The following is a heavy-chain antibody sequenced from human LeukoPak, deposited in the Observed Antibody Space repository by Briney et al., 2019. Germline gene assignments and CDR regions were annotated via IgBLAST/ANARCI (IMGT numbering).Heavy chain of an antibody. V-gene: IGHV3-21*01. Sequence: SGGSLRLSCAASGFTFSSYSMNWVRQAPGKGLEWVSSISSSSSYIYYADSVKGRFTISRDNAKNSLYLQMNSLRAEDTAVYYCAREQTYYDFWSGYRDYWGQGTLVTVSS. CDR2: ISSSSSYI. CDR1: GFTFSSYS. J-gene: IGHJ4*02. CDR3: AREQTYYDFWSGYRDY. D-gene: IGHD3-3*01.